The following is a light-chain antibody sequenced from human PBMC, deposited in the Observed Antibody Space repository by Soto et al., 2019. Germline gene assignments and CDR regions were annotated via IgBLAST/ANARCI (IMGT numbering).Light chain of an antibody. CDR2: GAS. J-gene: IGKJ2*01. CDR1: ETVRTN. V-gene: IGKV3-15*01. Sequence: IVMTQSPATLSVSPGERVTLSCRASETVRTNLAWLQQKPGQTPRLLIFGASTRATGIPTRFTGSGCETEFTLTIGRLQSEDLAVYYCQQYYNWPPYTFGQGTKLEIK. CDR3: QQYYNWPPYT.